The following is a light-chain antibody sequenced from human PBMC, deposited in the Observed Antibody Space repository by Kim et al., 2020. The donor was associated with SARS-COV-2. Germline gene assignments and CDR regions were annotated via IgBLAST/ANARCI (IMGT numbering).Light chain of an antibody. J-gene: IGKJ2*01. V-gene: IGKV3D-20*01. CDR1: RSVSSNY. CDR2: EAC. CDR3: QLYGGWPYT. Sequence: LAGGEGANRSCGSSRSVSSNYLAWSQQKPDLGPRHLNYEACSRATGIPDRSKGKGSGTGFTLAISRLETGEFTVYYGQLYGGWPYTLGQGTRREI.